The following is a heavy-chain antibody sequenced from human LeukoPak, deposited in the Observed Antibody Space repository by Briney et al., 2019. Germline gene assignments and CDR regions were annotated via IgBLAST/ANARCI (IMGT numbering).Heavy chain of an antibody. V-gene: IGHV3-7*01. Sequence: SGGSLRLSCAASGFTFSTYWMSWVRQAPGKGLEWVANIRQDGSDKYYVDSVKGRFTISRENAKNSLYLQMNSLRAEDTAVYYCARASRYSSSWYTNWGQGTLVTVSS. CDR2: IRQDGSDK. CDR3: ARASRYSSSWYTN. CDR1: GFTFSTYW. J-gene: IGHJ4*02. D-gene: IGHD6-13*01.